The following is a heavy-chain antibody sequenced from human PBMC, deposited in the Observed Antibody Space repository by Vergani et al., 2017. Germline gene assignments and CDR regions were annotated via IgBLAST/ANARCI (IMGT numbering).Heavy chain of an antibody. D-gene: IGHD2-2*01. J-gene: IGHJ6*02. V-gene: IGHV4-59*01. CDR3: ARDPGYCSSTSCYWAPYYYYGMDV. CDR2: IYYSGST. Sequence: QVQLQESGPGLVKPSETLSLTCPVSGGSISSYYWSWIRQPPGKGLEWIGYIYYSGSTNYNPSLKSRVTISVDTSKNQFSLKLSSVTAADTAVYYCARDPGYCSSTSCYWAPYYYYGMDVWGQGTTVTVSS. CDR1: GGSISSYY.